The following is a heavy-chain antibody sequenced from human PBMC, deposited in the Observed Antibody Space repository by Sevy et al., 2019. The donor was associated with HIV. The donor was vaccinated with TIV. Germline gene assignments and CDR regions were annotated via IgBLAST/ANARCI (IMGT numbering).Heavy chain of an antibody. V-gene: IGHV1-18*04. Sequence: ASVKVSCKASGYTFTSYGISWVRQAPGQGLEWMGWISAYNGNTNYALKLQGRVTMTTDTSTSTAYMELRSLRSDDTAVYYSARVGDYVWGSYRMGSYFDYWGQGTLVTVSS. J-gene: IGHJ4*02. CDR2: ISAYNGNT. CDR1: GYTFTSYG. CDR3: ARVGDYVWGSYRMGSYFDY. D-gene: IGHD3-16*02.